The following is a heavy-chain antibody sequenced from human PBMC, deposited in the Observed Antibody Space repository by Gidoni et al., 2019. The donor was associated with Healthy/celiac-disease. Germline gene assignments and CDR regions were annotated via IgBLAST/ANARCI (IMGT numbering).Heavy chain of an antibody. CDR3: ARGGITMVQGDYGMDV. J-gene: IGHJ6*02. CDR1: GYTFTGYY. Sequence: QVQLVQSGAEVQTPGASVKVSCNASGYTFTGYYMHWVRQAPGQGLEWMGWINPNSGSTNYAQKFQGWVTMTRDTSISTAYMELSRLRSDDTAVYYCARGGITMVQGDYGMDVWGQGTTVTVSS. CDR2: INPNSGST. D-gene: IGHD3-10*01. V-gene: IGHV1-2*04.